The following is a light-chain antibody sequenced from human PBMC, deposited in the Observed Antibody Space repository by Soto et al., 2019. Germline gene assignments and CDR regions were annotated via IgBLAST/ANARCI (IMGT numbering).Light chain of an antibody. J-gene: IGLJ1*01. CDR1: SSDIGGYNY. V-gene: IGLV2-8*01. CDR3: SSYAANTNLV. CDR2: AVS. Sequence: QSALTQPPSASGSLGQSVTISCTRTSSDIGGYNYVSWYQQHPGKAPKFIIYAVSNRSSEVPGRFSGSKSGNTGSLTVSGLLAEDEADYFCSSYAANTNLVFGTGTKLTVL.